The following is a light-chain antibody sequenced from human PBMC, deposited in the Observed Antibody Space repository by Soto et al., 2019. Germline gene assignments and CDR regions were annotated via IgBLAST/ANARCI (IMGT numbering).Light chain of an antibody. CDR3: QQSQNSPRT. Sequence: ETVLTQSPGTLSLSPGERATVSCRASQSVGGNSLAWYQQRPGQAPGLLIYDTSKRPTGIPDRFSGSGSGTDFTLTISRLERADFAVYYCQQSQNSPRTFGQWTKVELK. V-gene: IGKV3-20*01. CDR2: DTS. CDR1: QSVGGNS. J-gene: IGKJ1*01.